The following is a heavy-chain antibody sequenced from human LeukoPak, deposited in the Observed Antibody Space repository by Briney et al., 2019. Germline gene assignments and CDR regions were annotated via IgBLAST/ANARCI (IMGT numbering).Heavy chain of an antibody. J-gene: IGHJ5*02. CDR1: GDSFSSNSVT. V-gene: IGHV6-1*01. CDR3: ARRLTQYDCFDP. CDR2: TYYRSTWYN. Sequence: SQTLSLTCALSGDSFSSNSVTWYWLRQSPSRGLEWLGRTYYRSTWYNDYAVSVRGRITVNPDTSKNQFSLHLNSVTPEDTAVYYCARRLTQYDCFDPWGQGILVTVSS. D-gene: IGHD2-2*01.